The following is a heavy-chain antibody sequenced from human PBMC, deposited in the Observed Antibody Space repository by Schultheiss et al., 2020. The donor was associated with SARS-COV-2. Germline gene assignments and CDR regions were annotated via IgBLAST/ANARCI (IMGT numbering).Heavy chain of an antibody. Sequence: SQTLSLTCAIPGDSVSSNSAAWNWIRQSPSRGLEWLGRTYYRSKWYNDYAVSVKSRITINPDTSKNQFSLQLNSVTPEDTAVYYCARGGFGGIAAAGGYYYYGMDVWGQGTTVTVSS. CDR3: ARGGFGGIAAAGGYYYYGMDV. D-gene: IGHD6-13*01. J-gene: IGHJ6*02. CDR1: GDSVSSNSAA. V-gene: IGHV6-1*01. CDR2: TYYRSKWYN.